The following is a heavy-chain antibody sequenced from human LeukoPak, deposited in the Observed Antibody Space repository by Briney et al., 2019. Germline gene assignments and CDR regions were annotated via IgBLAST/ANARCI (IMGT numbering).Heavy chain of an antibody. D-gene: IGHD6-13*01. J-gene: IGHJ5*02. V-gene: IGHV1-69*04. Sequence: ASVKVSCKASGGTFSSYAISWVRQAPGQGLEWMGRIIPILGIANYAQKFQGRVTITADKSTSTAYMELSSLRSEDTAVYYCAREYPYSSSHPFDPWGQGTLVTVSS. CDR3: AREYPYSSSHPFDP. CDR1: GGTFSSYA. CDR2: IIPILGIA.